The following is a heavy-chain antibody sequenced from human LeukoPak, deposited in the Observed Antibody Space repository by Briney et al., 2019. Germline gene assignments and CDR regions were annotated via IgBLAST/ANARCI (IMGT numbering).Heavy chain of an antibody. CDR1: GGSISSYY. CDR3: AREGCSGGSCVYYYYYYMDV. CDR2: IHYSGST. V-gene: IGHV4-59*12. Sequence: SETLSLTCTVSGGSISSYYWSWIRQPPGKGLEWIGYIHYSGSTNYNPSLKSRVTISVDTSKNQFSLKLSSVTAADTAVYYCAREGCSGGSCVYYYYYYMDVWGKGTTVTVSS. D-gene: IGHD2-15*01. J-gene: IGHJ6*03.